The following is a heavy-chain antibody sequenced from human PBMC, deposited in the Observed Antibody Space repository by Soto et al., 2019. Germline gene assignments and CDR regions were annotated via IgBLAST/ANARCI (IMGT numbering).Heavy chain of an antibody. V-gene: IGHV3-7*01. Sequence: PGGSLRLSCAASGFTFSGYWMNWVRQAPGKGLEWVANIKQDGSEKNYVDSVKGRFTISRDNAKSSLYLQMNSLRAEDTAMYYCAICCGSPSCFISLSDHWGPGTLVTVSS. D-gene: IGHD2-2*01. CDR3: AICCGSPSCFISLSDH. CDR1: GFTFSGYW. CDR2: IKQDGSEK. J-gene: IGHJ4*02.